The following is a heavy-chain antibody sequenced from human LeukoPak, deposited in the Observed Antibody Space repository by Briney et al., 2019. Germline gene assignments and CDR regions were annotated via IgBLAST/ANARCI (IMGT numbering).Heavy chain of an antibody. CDR1: GGSISSGDYY. Sequence: SQTLSLTCSVSGGSISSGDYYWSWIRQTPEKGLEWIGHIFNTGSPYYTPSLKSRVTISADTSKNQFSLKLSSVTAADPAVYYCARGDFGVVTRLAYYYYYYMDVWGKGTTVTVSS. J-gene: IGHJ6*03. V-gene: IGHV4-30-4*08. CDR3: ARGDFGVVTRLAYYYYYYMDV. CDR2: IFNTGSP. D-gene: IGHD3-3*01.